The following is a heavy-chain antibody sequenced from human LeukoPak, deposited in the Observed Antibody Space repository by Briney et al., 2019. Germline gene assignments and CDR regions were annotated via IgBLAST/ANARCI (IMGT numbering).Heavy chain of an antibody. CDR1: GYIFNDYY. CDR2: LNPNSGGT. V-gene: IGHV1-2*02. Sequence: ASVKVSCKAFGYIFNDYYIHWVRQTPGQGLEWMGWLNPNSGGTHYAQKFQGRVTITTDTSIITAYMELSRLKSDDTAVYYCARSYGSGNYALSLWGQGTLVTVSS. CDR3: ARSYGSGNYALSL. D-gene: IGHD3-10*01. J-gene: IGHJ4*02.